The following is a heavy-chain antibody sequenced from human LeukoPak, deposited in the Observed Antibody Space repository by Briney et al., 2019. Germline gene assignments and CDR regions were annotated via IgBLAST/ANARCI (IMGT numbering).Heavy chain of an antibody. CDR1: GFTFSSYW. D-gene: IGHD4-17*01. Sequence: GGSLRLSCAASGFTFSSYWMSWVRQAPGKGLEWVANIKQDGSEKYYVDSVKGRFTISRDNAKNSLYLQMNSLRAEDTAVYYCARVRWTTVTTYAFDIWGQGTMVTVSS. V-gene: IGHV3-7*01. J-gene: IGHJ3*02. CDR2: IKQDGSEK. CDR3: ARVRWTTVTTYAFDI.